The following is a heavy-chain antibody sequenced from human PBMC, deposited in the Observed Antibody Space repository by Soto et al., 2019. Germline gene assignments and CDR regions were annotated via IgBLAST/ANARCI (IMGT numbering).Heavy chain of an antibody. CDR2: IYYSGST. J-gene: IGHJ4*02. CDR1: GGSISSGDYY. Sequence: PSETLSLTCTVSGGSISSGDYYWSWIRQPPGKGLEWSGYIYYSGSTYYNPSLKSRVTMSVDTSKNQFSLKLSSVTAADTAVYYCARGDYYDSSGYCFDYWGQGTLVTVSS. V-gene: IGHV4-30-4*01. D-gene: IGHD3-22*01. CDR3: ARGDYYDSSGYCFDY.